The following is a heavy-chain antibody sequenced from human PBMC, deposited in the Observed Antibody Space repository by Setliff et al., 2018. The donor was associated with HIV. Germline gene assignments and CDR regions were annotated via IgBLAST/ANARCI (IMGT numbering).Heavy chain of an antibody. D-gene: IGHD4-17*01. CDR3: ARVIPDYGDYCFDY. CDR2: MNPDSGNT. J-gene: IGHJ4*02. CDR1: GYSLTSYS. V-gene: IGHV1-8*02. Sequence: ASVKVSCKASGYSLTSYSINWVRQATGQGLEWMGWMNPDSGNTGYAQKFQGRVTMTRHTSTSTAYMQLSSLRSEDTAVYYCARVIPDYGDYCFDYWGQGTLVTVSS.